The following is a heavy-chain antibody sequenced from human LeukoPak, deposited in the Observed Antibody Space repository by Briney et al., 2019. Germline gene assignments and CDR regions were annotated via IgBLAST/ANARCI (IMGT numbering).Heavy chain of an antibody. V-gene: IGHV3-53*01. D-gene: IGHD2-15*01. CDR1: GFTFSSYG. CDR2: IYSGGST. CDR3: ARGPSGGNGFSY. Sequence: GGSLRLSCAASGFTFSSYGMHWVRQAPGKGLEWVSVIYSGGSTYYADSVKGRFTISRDNSKNTLYLQMNSLRAEDTAVYYCARGPSGGNGFSYWGLGTLVTVSS. J-gene: IGHJ4*02.